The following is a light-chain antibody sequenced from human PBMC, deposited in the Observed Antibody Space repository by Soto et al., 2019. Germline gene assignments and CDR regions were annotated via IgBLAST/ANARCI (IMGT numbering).Light chain of an antibody. CDR1: QGVRSN. V-gene: IGKV3-15*01. CDR3: QHYNDWPPYN. Sequence: ETVMTQSPDTLSMSPGDRVTLSCRASQGVRSNVAWYQHKGGQAPRLLIYDASTRAAGIPARFSGSASGTEFTLAISSLQAEDSAIYYCQHYNDWPPYNFGHGTKLQIK. J-gene: IGKJ2*01. CDR2: DAS.